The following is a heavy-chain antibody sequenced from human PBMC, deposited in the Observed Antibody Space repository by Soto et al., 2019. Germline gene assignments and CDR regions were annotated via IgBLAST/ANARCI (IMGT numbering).Heavy chain of an antibody. CDR3: ARFPSTVVTSTFWYFDL. CDR1: GFTFSSYL. D-gene: IGHD2-15*01. J-gene: IGHJ2*01. V-gene: IGHV3-30-3*01. CDR2: ISDDGSNK. Sequence: QVQLVESGGGVVQPGRSLRLSCAASGFTFSSYLMSWVRQAPGKGLEWVALISDDGSNKYYADSVKGQFTISRDNSKNTLYLEMNSLRAEDTAVYYCARFPSTVVTSTFWYFDLWGRGALVTVSS.